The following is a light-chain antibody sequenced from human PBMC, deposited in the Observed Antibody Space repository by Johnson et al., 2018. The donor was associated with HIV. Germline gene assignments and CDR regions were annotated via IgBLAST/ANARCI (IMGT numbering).Light chain of an antibody. Sequence: QSVLTQPPSVSAAPGQKVTISCSGSNSNIGNNYVSWYQQLPGTAPKLLIYENNKRPSGLPDRFSGSKSGTSASLGITGLQTGAEADYYCGTWDSSLNALYVFGTGTKVTVL. CDR2: ENN. V-gene: IGLV1-51*02. CDR1: NSNIGNNY. J-gene: IGLJ1*01. CDR3: GTWDSSLNALYV.